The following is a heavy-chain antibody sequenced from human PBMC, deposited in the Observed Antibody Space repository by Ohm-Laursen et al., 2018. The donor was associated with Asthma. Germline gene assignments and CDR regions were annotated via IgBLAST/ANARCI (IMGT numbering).Heavy chain of an antibody. CDR1: GFTFSSYG. V-gene: IGHV3-30*03. CDR2: ISYDGSNK. CDR3: ASPEPGIAAAHDY. D-gene: IGHD6-25*01. J-gene: IGHJ4*02. Sequence: SLRLSCAASGFTFSSYGMHWVRQAPGKGLEWVAVISYDGSNKYYADSVKGRFTISRDNSKNTLYLQMNSLRAEDTAVYYCASPEPGIAAAHDYWGQGTLVTVSS.